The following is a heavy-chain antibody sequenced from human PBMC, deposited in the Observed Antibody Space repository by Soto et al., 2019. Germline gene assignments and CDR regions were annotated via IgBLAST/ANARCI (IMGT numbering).Heavy chain of an antibody. J-gene: IGHJ5*02. CDR3: ARAKSVTTVGFDL. Sequence: QVQLVQSGAEVKKPGASVKVSCKASGYTFISYDINWVRQATGQGLEWLGWMNPESGNTGYAQKFQGRVTMTSNNSISTVYMELSSLRSEDTAVYYCARAKSVTTVGFDLWGQGTMVTVSS. D-gene: IGHD4-4*01. CDR2: MNPESGNT. V-gene: IGHV1-8*01. CDR1: GYTFISYD.